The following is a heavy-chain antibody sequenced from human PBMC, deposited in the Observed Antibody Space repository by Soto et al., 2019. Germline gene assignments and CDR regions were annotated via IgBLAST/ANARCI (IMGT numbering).Heavy chain of an antibody. CDR2: IYYSGST. D-gene: IGHD2-2*01. J-gene: IGHJ4*02. V-gene: IGHV4-31*03. Sequence: SETLCLTCTVSGGSISSGCYYWSWIRQHPGKGLEWIGYIYYSGSTYYNPSLKSRVTISVDTSKNQFSLKLSSVTAADPAVYYCASAVPAAIPCWGQGTLVTVSS. CDR1: GGSISSGCYY. CDR3: ASAVPAAIPC.